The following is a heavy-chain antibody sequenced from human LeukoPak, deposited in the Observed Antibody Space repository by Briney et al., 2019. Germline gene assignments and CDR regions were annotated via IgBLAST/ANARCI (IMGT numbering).Heavy chain of an antibody. CDR2: ISSSGSTL. D-gene: IGHD1-20*01. V-gene: IGHV3-11*01. CDR1: GFTFSDYY. CDR3: ARRRYNWNAIDY. J-gene: IGHJ4*02. Sequence: GGSLRLSCAASGFTFSDYYMSWIRQAPGKGLEWVSYISSSGSTLYYADSVKGRITISRDNAKNSLYPQMNSLRAEDTAVYYCARRRYNWNAIDYWGQGTLVTVSS.